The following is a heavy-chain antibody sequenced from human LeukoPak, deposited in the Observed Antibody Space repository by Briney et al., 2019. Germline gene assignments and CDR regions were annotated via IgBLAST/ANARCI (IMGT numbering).Heavy chain of an antibody. J-gene: IGHJ4*02. V-gene: IGHV4-59*01. Sequence: SETLSLTCTVSGGSIRSYYWSWIRQPPGKGLEWIGYIYYSGSTNYNPSLKSRVTISVDTSKNQFSLKLSSVTAADTAVYYCARTDSSGWYGGGYWGQGTLVTVSS. CDR3: ARTDSSGWYGGGY. CDR1: GGSIRSYY. CDR2: IYYSGST. D-gene: IGHD6-19*01.